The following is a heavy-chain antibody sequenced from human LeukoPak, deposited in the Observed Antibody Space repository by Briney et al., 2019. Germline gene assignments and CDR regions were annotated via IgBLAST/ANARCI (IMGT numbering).Heavy chain of an antibody. J-gene: IGHJ4*02. CDR1: GGTFSSDT. CDR2: IIPILGTS. Sequence: ASVKVSCKASGGTFSSDTISWVRQAPGQGLEWMGGIIPILGTSNYAQKFQGRVTITADTATSTAYMELSSLRSDDTAVYSCARGSRSGWYYFDYWGQGTLVTASS. V-gene: IGHV1-69*08. CDR3: ARGSRSGWYYFDY. D-gene: IGHD6-19*01.